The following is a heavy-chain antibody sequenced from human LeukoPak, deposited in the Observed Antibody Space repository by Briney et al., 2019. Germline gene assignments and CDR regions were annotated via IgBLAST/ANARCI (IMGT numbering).Heavy chain of an antibody. V-gene: IGHV3-30-3*01. J-gene: IGHJ4*02. CDR1: GFTFSSYA. D-gene: IGHD3-10*01. CDR3: ARTLLEFMVRGVISDY. Sequence: GGSLRLSCAASGFTFSSYAMHWVRQAPGKGLEWVAVISYDGSNKYYADSVKGRFTISRDNSKNTLYLQMNCLRAEDTAVYYCARTLLEFMVRGVISDYWGQGTLVTVSS. CDR2: ISYDGSNK.